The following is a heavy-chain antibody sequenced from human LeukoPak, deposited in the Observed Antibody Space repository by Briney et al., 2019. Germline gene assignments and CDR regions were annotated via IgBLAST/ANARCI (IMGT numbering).Heavy chain of an antibody. J-gene: IGHJ4*02. Sequence: GRSLRLSCAASGFTFDDYAMHWVRQAPGKGLEWVSGISWNSGSIGYADSVKGRFTISRDNAKNSLYLQMSSLRAEDTALYYCAKDKYYGGSYYFDYWGQGTLVTVSS. D-gene: IGHD4-23*01. CDR3: AKDKYYGGSYYFDY. CDR2: ISWNSGSI. CDR1: GFTFDDYA. V-gene: IGHV3-9*01.